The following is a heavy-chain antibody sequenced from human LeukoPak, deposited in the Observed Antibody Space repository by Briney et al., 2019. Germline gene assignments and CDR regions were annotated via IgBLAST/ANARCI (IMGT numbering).Heavy chain of an antibody. CDR1: GFTFTSSA. J-gene: IGHJ4*02. V-gene: IGHV1-58*01. D-gene: IGHD6-13*01. CDR3: AADPKGIAAAGTFFDY. CDR2: IVVGSGNT. Sequence: SVKVSCKASGFTFTSSAVQWVRQARGQRLEWIGWIVVGSGNTNYAQKFQERVTITRDMSTSTAYMELSSLRSEDTAVYYCAADPKGIAAAGTFFDYWGLGTLVTVSS.